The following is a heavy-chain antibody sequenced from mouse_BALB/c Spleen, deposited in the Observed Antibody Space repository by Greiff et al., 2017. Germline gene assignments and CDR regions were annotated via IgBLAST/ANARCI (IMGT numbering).Heavy chain of an antibody. CDR1: GFNINDYY. J-gene: IGHJ2*01. CDR3: ARITPVVS. CDR2: IDREDGNT. V-gene: IGHV14-1*02. Sequence: EVQLQESGAELVRPGASVKLSCTTSGFNINDYYMHWVQQRPEQGLEWVGWIDREDGNTIYDPKFPGKARITADTSSNTLYLQLSSLTSEDTAVYYCARITPVVSWGQGTTLTVSS. D-gene: IGHD1-1*01.